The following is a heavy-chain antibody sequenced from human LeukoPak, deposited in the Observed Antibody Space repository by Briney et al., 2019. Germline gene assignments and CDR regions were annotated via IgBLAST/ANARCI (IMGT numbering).Heavy chain of an antibody. J-gene: IGHJ4*02. CDR2: IYTSGST. D-gene: IGHD3-22*01. CDR1: GGTFTGYY. CDR3: ARMREYYYDSSGYYDY. V-gene: IGHV4-4*07. Sequence: KASETLSLTCAGSGGTFTGYYWSWLRQPAGKGLEWLGRIYTSGSTNYKPSLKSRATMSVATSKNQFTLKRSSVTAADTAVYYCARMREYYYDSSGYYDYWGQGTLVTVSS.